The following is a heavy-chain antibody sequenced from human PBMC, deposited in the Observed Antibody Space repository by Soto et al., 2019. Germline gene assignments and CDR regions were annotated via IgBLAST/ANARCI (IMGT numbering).Heavy chain of an antibody. CDR3: ARGVSLDY. V-gene: IGHV4-34*01. CDR1: GGSFSGYY. J-gene: IGHJ4*02. Sequence: SETLSLTCAVYGGSFSGYYWSWIRQPPGKGLEWIGEINHSGSTNYNPSLKSRVTISVDTSKNQFSLKLSSVTAADTAVYYCARGVSLDYWGQGXLVTVYS. CDR2: INHSGST.